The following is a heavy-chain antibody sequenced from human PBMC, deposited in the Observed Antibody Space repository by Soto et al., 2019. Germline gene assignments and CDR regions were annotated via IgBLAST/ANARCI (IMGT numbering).Heavy chain of an antibody. J-gene: IGHJ4*02. CDR3: NTYYDFGGGNTPL. V-gene: IGHV3-15*07. CDR2: IKSKPDGETT. CDR1: GFAFTNVW. Sequence: QLVESGGGLVKPGGSLALSCAGSGFAFTNVWLHWVRQAPGKGLEWVGRIKSKPDGETTDYAAPVKGRFTISRDDSTNTLYLQMTSLQAEDSRLYYWNTYYDFGGGNTPLWGQGTLVTVSS. D-gene: IGHD3-3*01.